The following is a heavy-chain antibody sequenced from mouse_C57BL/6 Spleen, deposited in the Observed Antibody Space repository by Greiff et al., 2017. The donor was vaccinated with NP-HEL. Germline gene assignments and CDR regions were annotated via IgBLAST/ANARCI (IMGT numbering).Heavy chain of an antibody. V-gene: IGHV1-39*01. CDR2: INPNYGTT. D-gene: IGHD2-2*01. Sequence: EVQLQQSGPELVKPGASVKISCKASGYSFTDYNMNWVKQSNGKSLEWLGVINPNYGTTSYNQKFKGKATLTVDQSSSTAYMQLNSLTSEDSAVYYCARVGKNYYGYDGAWFAYWGQGTLVTVSA. CDR3: ARVGKNYYGYDGAWFAY. CDR1: GYSFTDYN. J-gene: IGHJ3*01.